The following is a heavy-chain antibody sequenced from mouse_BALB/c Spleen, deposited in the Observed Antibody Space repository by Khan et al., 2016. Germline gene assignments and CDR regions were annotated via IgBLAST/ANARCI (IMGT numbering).Heavy chain of an antibody. D-gene: IGHD2-4*01. CDR2: IDPANGET. V-gene: IGHV14-3*02. CDR3: TRGFDFGPFAY. J-gene: IGHJ3*01. CDR1: GFNIKDTY. Sequence: VRLQQSGAELVKPGASVKLSCLASGFNIKDTYMHWVKQGPEQGLEWIGRIDPANGETKYDPKFQGKATITADTSSNTACLQLSSLTSEDTAVYYCTRGFDFGPFAYWGKGTLVTVST.